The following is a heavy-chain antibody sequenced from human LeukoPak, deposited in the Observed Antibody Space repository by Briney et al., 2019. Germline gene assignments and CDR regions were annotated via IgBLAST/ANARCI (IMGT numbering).Heavy chain of an antibody. CDR2: IYYTGSS. J-gene: IGHJ5*02. Sequence: SETLSLTCTVSGVSISSYYWSWIRQPPGKGLEWIGNIYYTGSSNYNPSLKSRVTISVDTSNNQLSLKLSSVTAADTAVYYCVRDEHTTSSFDPWGQGTLVTVSS. CDR1: GVSISSYY. V-gene: IGHV4-59*01. D-gene: IGHD6-13*01. CDR3: VRDEHTTSSFDP.